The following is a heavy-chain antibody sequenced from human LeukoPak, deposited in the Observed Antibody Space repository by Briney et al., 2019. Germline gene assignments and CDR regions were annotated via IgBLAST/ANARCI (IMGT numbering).Heavy chain of an antibody. J-gene: IGHJ2*01. D-gene: IGHD3-16*01. V-gene: IGHV3-7*03. CDR2: IKQDGSEN. CDR1: GFTFTIHW. CDR3: AKDGDTSYKMLCYFDL. Sequence: VGSLRLSCAAPGFTFTIHWMSWVRQAPGKGREWVANIKQDGSENYYVDSVKGRFTNSRDNAKNSLYLQMNSVTAEDTALYYCAKDGDTSYKMLCYFDLWGRGTLVTVSS.